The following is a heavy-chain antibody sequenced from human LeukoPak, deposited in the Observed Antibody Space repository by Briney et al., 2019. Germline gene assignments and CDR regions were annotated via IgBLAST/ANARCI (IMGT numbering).Heavy chain of an antibody. V-gene: IGHV3-23*01. J-gene: IGHJ4*02. CDR3: AKDGQSGYSYG. D-gene: IGHD5-18*01. Sequence: GGSLRLSCAASGFTFSSYAMSWVRQAPGKGLGWVSAISGSGGSTYYADSVKGRFTISRDNSKNTLYLQMNSLRAEDTAVYYCAKDGQSGYSYGGGQGTLVTVSS. CDR2: ISGSGGST. CDR1: GFTFSSYA.